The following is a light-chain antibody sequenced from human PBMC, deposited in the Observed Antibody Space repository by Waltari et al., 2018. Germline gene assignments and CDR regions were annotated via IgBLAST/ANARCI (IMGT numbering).Light chain of an antibody. J-gene: IGKJ2*01. CDR2: DAS. CDR1: QDISNY. Sequence: DIHMTQSTSSLSASVGDRGTITCQASQDISNYLNWYQQKPGKAPKLLIYDASNLETGVPSRFSGSGSGTDFTFTISSLQPEDIATYYCQQYDNLPTRTFGQGTKLEIK. CDR3: QQYDNLPTRT. V-gene: IGKV1-33*01.